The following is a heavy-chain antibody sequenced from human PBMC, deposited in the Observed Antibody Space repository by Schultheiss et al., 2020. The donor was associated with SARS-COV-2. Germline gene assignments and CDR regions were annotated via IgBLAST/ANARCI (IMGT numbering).Heavy chain of an antibody. CDR2: IYPGDSDT. D-gene: IGHD3-10*01. V-gene: IGHV5-51*01. CDR3: ARHVGPGPSGYYYGMDV. CDR1: GYIFTTYW. Sequence: GESLKISCKGSGYIFTTYWIGWVRQMPGKGLEWMGIIYPGDSDTRYSPSFQGQVTISADKSISTAYLQWSSLKASDTAMYYCARHVGPGPSGYYYGMDVWGQGTTVTVSS. J-gene: IGHJ6*02.